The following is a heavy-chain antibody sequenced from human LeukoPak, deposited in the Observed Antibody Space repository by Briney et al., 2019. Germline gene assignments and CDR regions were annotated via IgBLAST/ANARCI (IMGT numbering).Heavy chain of an antibody. J-gene: IGHJ4*02. CDR2: IYSDDGGGNT. CDR3: TRDRHKYNYDSSGHPPY. D-gene: IGHD3-22*01. V-gene: IGHV3-66*01. Sequence: PGGSLRLSCAASGFIVSRNYMSWVRQAPGKGLEWVSIIYSDDGGGNTYHADSVKGRFTISRDNAKNSLYLRMNSLRAEDTAVYYCTRDRHKYNYDSSGHPPYWGQGTLVTVSS. CDR1: GFIVSRNY.